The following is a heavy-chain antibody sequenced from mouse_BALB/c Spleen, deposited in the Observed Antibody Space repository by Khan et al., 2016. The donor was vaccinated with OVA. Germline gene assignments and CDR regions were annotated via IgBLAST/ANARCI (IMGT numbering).Heavy chain of an antibody. V-gene: IGHV5-17*02. Sequence: EVELVESGGGLVQPGGSRKLSCAASGFSFSSFGMHWVRQAPEKGLEWVAYISSDSNTIYYVDTVKGRFTISRDNPKNTLFLQMTSLRSEDTAMYYSARANWAWFAYWGQGTLVTVSA. CDR1: GFSFSSFG. D-gene: IGHD4-1*01. CDR3: ARANWAWFAY. CDR2: ISSDSNTI. J-gene: IGHJ3*01.